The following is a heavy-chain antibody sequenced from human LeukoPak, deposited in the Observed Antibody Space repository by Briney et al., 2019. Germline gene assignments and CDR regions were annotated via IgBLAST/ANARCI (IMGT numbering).Heavy chain of an antibody. D-gene: IGHD2-2*01. CDR2: ISYDGGNK. CDR3: AREYTSRFDY. V-gene: IGHV3-30-3*01. Sequence: PGRSLRLSCAASGFTFSSYAMHWVRQAPGKGLEWVAVISYDGGNKYYADSVKGRFTISRDNSMNTLYLQMNSLRAEDTAVYYCAREYTSRFDYWGQGTLVTVSS. CDR1: GFTFSSYA. J-gene: IGHJ4*02.